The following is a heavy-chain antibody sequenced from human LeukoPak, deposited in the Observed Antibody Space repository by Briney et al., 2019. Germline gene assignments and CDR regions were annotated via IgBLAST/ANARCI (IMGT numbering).Heavy chain of an antibody. CDR1: GFTFSSYS. CDR2: ISSSSSTI. V-gene: IGHV3-48*02. CDR3: ARDISTPGNYDFWTPSGY. J-gene: IGHJ4*02. Sequence: GGSLRLSCAASGFTFSSYSMNWVRQAPGKGVEWGSYISSSSSTIYYADSVKGRFTISRDNAKNSLYLQMNSLRDEDTAVYYCARDISTPGNYDFWTPSGYWGQGTLVTVSS. D-gene: IGHD3-3*01.